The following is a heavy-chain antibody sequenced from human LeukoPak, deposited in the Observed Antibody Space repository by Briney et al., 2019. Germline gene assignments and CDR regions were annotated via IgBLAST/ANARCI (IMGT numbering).Heavy chain of an antibody. D-gene: IGHD2-8*02. CDR3: TRMGNYWYNWFDP. CDR1: GGSISNYY. Sequence: SETLSLTCTVSGGSISNYYWSWIRQPPGKGLEWIGYISYSGSTNYNPSLKSRVTISVDTSKNQFSLKVSSVTAADTAVYYCTRMGNYWYNWFDPWGQGTLVTVSS. J-gene: IGHJ5*02. CDR2: ISYSGST. V-gene: IGHV4-59*08.